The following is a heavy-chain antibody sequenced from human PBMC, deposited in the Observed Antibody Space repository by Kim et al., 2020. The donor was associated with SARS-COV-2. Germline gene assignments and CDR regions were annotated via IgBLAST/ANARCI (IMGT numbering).Heavy chain of an antibody. Sequence: STGYAQKFQGQVTMTRDTSTSTVYMELSSLRSEDTAVYYCAIHLGISFDYWGQGTLVTVSS. D-gene: IGHD1-26*01. V-gene: IGHV1-46*01. J-gene: IGHJ4*02. CDR3: AIHLGISFDY. CDR2: ST.